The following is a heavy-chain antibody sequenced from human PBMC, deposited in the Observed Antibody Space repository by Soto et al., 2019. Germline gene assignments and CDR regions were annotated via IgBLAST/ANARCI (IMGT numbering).Heavy chain of an antibody. V-gene: IGHV3-23*01. CDR3: ARDFGGRKPFEY. D-gene: IGHD1-26*01. CDR2: LTGSGASK. Sequence: EVQLLESGGALVQPGGSLRLSCAASGFTFGSYAMTWVRQAPGKGLEWVSALTGSGASKYYADSVEGRFTISRDNYENTLYLHMRSLRAEDTAIYYCARDFGGRKPFEYWGQGTLVTVSS. CDR1: GFTFGSYA. J-gene: IGHJ4*02.